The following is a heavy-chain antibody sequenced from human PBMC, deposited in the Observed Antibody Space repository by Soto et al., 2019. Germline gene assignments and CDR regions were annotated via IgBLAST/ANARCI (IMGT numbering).Heavy chain of an antibody. D-gene: IGHD2-2*01. CDR1: GFTFSNAW. Sequence: EVQLVESGGGLVKPGGSLRLSCAASGFTFSNAWMSWVRQAPGKGLEWVGRIKSKTDGGTTDYAAPVKGRFTISRDDSKNTPYLQMYSMKTEDTAVYYCTTVTSLDAFAIWGQGTMVTVSS. CDR3: TTVTSLDAFAI. J-gene: IGHJ3*02. CDR2: IKSKTDGGTT. V-gene: IGHV3-15*01.